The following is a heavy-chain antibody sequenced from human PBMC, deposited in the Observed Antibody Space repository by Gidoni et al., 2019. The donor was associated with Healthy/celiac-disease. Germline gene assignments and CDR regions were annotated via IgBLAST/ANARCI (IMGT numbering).Heavy chain of an antibody. D-gene: IGHD3-10*01. CDR2: IIPILGIA. CDR1: GGTFSSYT. J-gene: IGHJ4*02. CDR3: ARDEDYYGSGGGDY. V-gene: IGHV1-69*08. Sequence: QVQLVQSGAEVKKPGSSVKVSCQASGGTFSSYTISWVRQAPGQGLEWMGRIIPILGIANYAQKFQGRVTITADKSTSTAYMELSSLRSEDTAVYYCARDEDYYGSGGGDYWGQGTLVTVSS.